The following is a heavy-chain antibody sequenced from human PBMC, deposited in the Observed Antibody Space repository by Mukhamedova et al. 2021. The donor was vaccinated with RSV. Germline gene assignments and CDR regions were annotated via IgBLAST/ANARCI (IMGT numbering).Heavy chain of an antibody. V-gene: IGHV4-59*08. Sequence: WSWIRQPPGKGLEWIGYIYYSGSTNYNPSLKSRVTILLDTSKNQFSLKLSSVTAADTAVYYCARHPDGVPVTLSGYWNFDLWGRG. J-gene: IGHJ2*01. CDR2: IYYSGST. CDR3: ARHPDGVPVTLSGYWNFDL. D-gene: IGHD4-17*01.